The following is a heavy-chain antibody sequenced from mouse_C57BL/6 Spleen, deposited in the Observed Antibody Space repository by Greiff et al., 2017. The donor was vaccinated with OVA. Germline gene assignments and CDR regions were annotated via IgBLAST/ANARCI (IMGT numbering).Heavy chain of an antibody. Sequence: QVQLQQSGPELVKPGASVKISCKASGYAFSSSWMNWVKQRPGKGLEWIGRIYPGDGDTNYNGKFKGKATLTADKSSSTAYMQLSSLTSEDSAVYFCASPYYYGSSPWYFDVWGTGTTVTVSS. V-gene: IGHV1-82*01. CDR3: ASPYYYGSSPWYFDV. CDR2: IYPGDGDT. CDR1: GYAFSSSW. D-gene: IGHD1-1*01. J-gene: IGHJ1*03.